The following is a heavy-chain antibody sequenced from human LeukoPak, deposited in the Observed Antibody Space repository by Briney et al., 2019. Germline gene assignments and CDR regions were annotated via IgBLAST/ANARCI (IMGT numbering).Heavy chain of an antibody. CDR1: GFTFSSYA. V-gene: IGHV3-64D*06. CDR3: VKGGLWSGELLGYYYYYGMDV. Sequence: GGSLRLSCSASGFTFSSYAMHWVRQAPGKGLEYVSAISSNGGSTYYADSVKGRFTISRDNSKNTLYLQMSSLRAEDTAVYYCVKGGLWSGELLGYYYYYGMDVWGKGTTVTVSS. D-gene: IGHD3-10*01. J-gene: IGHJ6*04. CDR2: ISSNGGST.